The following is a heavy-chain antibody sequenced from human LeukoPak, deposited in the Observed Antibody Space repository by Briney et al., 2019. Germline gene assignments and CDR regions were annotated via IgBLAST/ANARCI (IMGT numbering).Heavy chain of an antibody. V-gene: IGHV1-18*01. CDR3: ARDFRGNTVTSKGYTFDI. CDR2: ISAYNGNT. CDR1: GYTFTSYG. D-gene: IGHD4-17*01. Sequence: VASVKVSCKASGYTFTSYGITWVRQAPGQGLEWMGWISAYNGNTHYAQRLQGRVTMTTDTSTSTAYMELRSLRSDDTAVYYCARDFRGNTVTSKGYTFDIWGQGTMVTVSS. J-gene: IGHJ3*02.